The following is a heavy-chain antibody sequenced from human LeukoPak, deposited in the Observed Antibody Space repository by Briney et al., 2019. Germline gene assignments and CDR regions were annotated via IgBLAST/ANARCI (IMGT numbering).Heavy chain of an antibody. CDR1: GYTFTGYY. CDR2: INPNSGGT. V-gene: IGHV1-2*04. D-gene: IGHD4-23*01. CDR3: ARDYQRYKSRYGGIAYYYYYGMDV. J-gene: IGHJ6*02. Sequence: ASVKVSCKASGYTFTGYYMHWVRQAPGQGLEWMGWINPNSGGTNYARKFQGWVTMTRDTSISTAYMELSRLRSDDTAVYYCARDYQRYKSRYGGIAYYYYYGMDVWGQGTTVTVSS.